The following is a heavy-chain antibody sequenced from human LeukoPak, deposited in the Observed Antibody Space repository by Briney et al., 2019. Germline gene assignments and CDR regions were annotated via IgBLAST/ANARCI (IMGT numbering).Heavy chain of an antibody. CDR3: ARRAKTVVPAASAYYYYYYMDV. CDR1: GGSISSHY. Sequence: PSETLSLTCTVSGGSISSHYWSWIRQPPGKGLEWIGYIYYSGSTNYNPSLKSRVTISVDTSKSQFSLKLSSVTAADTAVYYCARRAKTVVPAASAYYYYYYMDVWGKGTTVTVSS. J-gene: IGHJ6*03. D-gene: IGHD2-2*01. V-gene: IGHV4-59*11. CDR2: IYYSGST.